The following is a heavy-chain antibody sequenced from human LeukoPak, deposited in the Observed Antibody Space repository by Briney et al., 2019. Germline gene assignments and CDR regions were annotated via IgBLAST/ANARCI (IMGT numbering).Heavy chain of an antibody. J-gene: IGHJ4*02. V-gene: IGHV3-7*03. CDR2: IKQDGSEK. CDR3: ARGGRFLEWLLSDY. Sequence: GGSLRLSCAASGFTFSSHWMSWVRQAPGEGLEWVANIKQDGSEKYYVDSVKGRFTISRDNAKNSLYLQMNSLRAEDTAVYYCARGGRFLEWLLSDYWGQGTLVTVSS. CDR1: GFTFSSHW. D-gene: IGHD3-3*01.